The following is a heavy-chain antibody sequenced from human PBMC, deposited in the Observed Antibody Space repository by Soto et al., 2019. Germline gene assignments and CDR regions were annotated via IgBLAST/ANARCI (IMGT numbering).Heavy chain of an antibody. CDR2: IYYSGST. D-gene: IGHD2-15*01. V-gene: IGHV4-59*04. CDR1: GGSISSYY. CDR3: ARLLNNWFDP. J-gene: IGHJ5*02. Sequence: SETLSLTCTVSGGSISSYYWSWIRQPPGKGLEWIGYIYYSGSTYYNPSLKSRVTISVDTSKNQFSLKLSSVTAADTAVYYCARLLNNWFDPWGQGTLVTVSS.